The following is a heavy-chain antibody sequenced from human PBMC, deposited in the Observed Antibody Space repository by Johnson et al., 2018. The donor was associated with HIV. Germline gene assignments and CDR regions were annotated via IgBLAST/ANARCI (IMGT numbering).Heavy chain of an antibody. CDR3: ATPRIPTDRAFDI. J-gene: IGHJ3*02. CDR1: GFTFSSYW. D-gene: IGHD2/OR15-2a*01. Sequence: VQLVESGGGLVQPGGSLRLSCAASGFTFSSYWMHWVRQAPGKGLVWVSRINSDGSSTSYADSVKGRFTISRDNSKNTLYLQMNSLRAEDTAVYYCATPRIPTDRAFDIWGQGTMVTVSS. CDR2: INSDGSST. V-gene: IGHV3-74*01.